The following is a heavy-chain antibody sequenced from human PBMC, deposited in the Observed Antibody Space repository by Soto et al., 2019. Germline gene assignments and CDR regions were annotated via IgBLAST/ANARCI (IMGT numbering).Heavy chain of an antibody. CDR2: IYSGGST. CDR3: ARALGYCSSTSCYSGYYYGMDV. D-gene: IGHD2-2*01. J-gene: IGHJ6*02. CDR1: GFTVSSNY. V-gene: IGHV3-53*02. Sequence: EVQLVETGGGLIQPGGSLRLSCAASGFTVSSNYMSWVRQAPGKGLEWVSVIYSGGSTYYADSVKGRFTISRDNSKNTLYLQMNSLRAEDTAVYYCARALGYCSSTSCYSGYYYGMDVWGQGTTVTVSS.